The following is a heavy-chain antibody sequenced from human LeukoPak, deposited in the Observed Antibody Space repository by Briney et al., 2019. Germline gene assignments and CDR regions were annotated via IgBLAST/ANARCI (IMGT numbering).Heavy chain of an antibody. Sequence: SETLSLTCTVSGGSISTSSYYWGWVRQSPGKGLEWIGNIYYSGTTYCNPSLKSRVTISEDTSRNRFSLLLSSVTAAGTVIYFCRRQVSDYYNHYFDVWGQGTTVIVSS. CDR2: IYYSGTT. D-gene: IGHD2/OR15-2a*01. J-gene: IGHJ6*02. CDR3: RRQVSDYYNHYFDV. V-gene: IGHV4-39*01. CDR1: GGSISTSSYY.